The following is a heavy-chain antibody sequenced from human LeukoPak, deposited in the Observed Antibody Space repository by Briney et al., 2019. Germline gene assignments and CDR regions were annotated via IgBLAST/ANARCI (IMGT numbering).Heavy chain of an antibody. D-gene: IGHD5-24*01. Sequence: KPSQTPSLTRAVSGGSISSGGYSWSWIRQPPGKGLEWIGYIYHSGSTYYNPSLKSRVTISVDRSKNQFSLKLSSVTAADTAVYYCARSILENQDWFDPWGQGTLVTVSS. J-gene: IGHJ5*02. V-gene: IGHV4-30-2*01. CDR1: GGSISSGGYS. CDR3: ARSILENQDWFDP. CDR2: IYHSGST.